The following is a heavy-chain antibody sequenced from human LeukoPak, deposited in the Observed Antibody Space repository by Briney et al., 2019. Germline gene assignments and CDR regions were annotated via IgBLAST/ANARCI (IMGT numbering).Heavy chain of an antibody. CDR3: ARGTYYYDSSGYDFDY. J-gene: IGHJ4*02. CDR2: ISSSSSYI. CDR1: GFTFSRYS. Sequence: GGSLRLSCAASGFTFSRYSMNWVRQAPGKGVEWVSSISSSSSYIYYADSVKGRFTISRDNAKNSLYLQMNSLRAEDTAVYYCARGTYYYDSSGYDFDYWGQGALVTVSS. D-gene: IGHD3-22*01. V-gene: IGHV3-21*01.